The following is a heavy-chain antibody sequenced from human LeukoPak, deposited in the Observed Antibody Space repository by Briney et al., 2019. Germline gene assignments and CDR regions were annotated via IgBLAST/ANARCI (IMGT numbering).Heavy chain of an antibody. CDR2: ISAYNGNT. CDR3: ARDKPLIAAAGTDYFDY. V-gene: IGHV1-18*01. J-gene: IGHJ4*02. CDR1: GYTFTSYG. D-gene: IGHD6-13*01. Sequence: GASVKVSCKASGYTFTSYGISWVRQAPGQGLEWMGWISAYNGNTNYAQKLQGRVTMTTDTSTSTAYMELRSLRSDDTAVYYCARDKPLIAAAGTDYFDYWXQGTLVTVSS.